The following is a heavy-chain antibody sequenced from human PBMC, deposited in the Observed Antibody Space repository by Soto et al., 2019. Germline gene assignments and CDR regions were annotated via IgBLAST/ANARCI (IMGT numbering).Heavy chain of an antibody. CDR2: ISAYNGNT. V-gene: IGHV1-18*01. J-gene: IGHJ6*02. CDR3: AGRYRRSTSCYEASGPMDV. CDR1: GYTFTSYG. D-gene: IGHD2-2*01. Sequence: GASVKVSFKASGYTFTSYGISWVRQAPGQGLEWIGWISAYNGNTNYAQKLQGRVTMTTDTSTSTAYMELRSLRSDDAAVYYCAGRYRRSTSCYEASGPMDVWRQGTKVTVS.